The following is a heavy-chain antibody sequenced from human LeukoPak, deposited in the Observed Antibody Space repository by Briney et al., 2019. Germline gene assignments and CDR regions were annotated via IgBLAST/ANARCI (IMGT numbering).Heavy chain of an antibody. D-gene: IGHD2-2*01. CDR3: VSQVVPAAIPDAFDI. V-gene: IGHV4-38-2*01. J-gene: IGHJ3*02. CDR2: MYRSGST. CDR1: GFSISTGYY. Sequence: SETLSLTCAVSGFSISTGYYCGWIRQPPGKGLEWIGSMYRSGSTYYNPSLKSRMTISLDTSKNQFSLKLNSVTAEDTALYYCVSQVVPAAIPDAFDIWGRGTMVSVSS.